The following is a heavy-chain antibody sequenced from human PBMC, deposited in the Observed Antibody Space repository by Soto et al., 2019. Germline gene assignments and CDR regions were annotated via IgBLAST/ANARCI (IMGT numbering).Heavy chain of an antibody. J-gene: IGHJ4*02. CDR1: GFTFSSYG. D-gene: IGHD3-16*01. Sequence: PGGSLILSCAASGFTFSSYGMHWVRQAPGKGLEWVAVIWYDGSNKYYADSVKGRFTISRDNSKNTVYLDMNSLRAEDTAVYYCVKASSGGGVDRIDYWGQGALVTVSS. CDR3: VKASSGGGVDRIDY. CDR2: IWYDGSNK. V-gene: IGHV3-33*06.